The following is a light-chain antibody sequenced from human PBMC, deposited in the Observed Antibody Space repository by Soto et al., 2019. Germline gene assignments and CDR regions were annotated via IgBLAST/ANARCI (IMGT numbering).Light chain of an antibody. V-gene: IGKV3D-15*01. J-gene: IGKJ2*01. CDR1: QSVSSN. CDR2: DAS. Sequence: EIVMTQSPATLSVSPGERATLSCRASQSVSSNLAWYQQKPSQAPRLLIYDASTRATGIPARFSGSGSGTEFTLTISSLQSEDLAIYYCQQYNNWPPYTFGQGTKLEIK. CDR3: QQYNNWPPYT.